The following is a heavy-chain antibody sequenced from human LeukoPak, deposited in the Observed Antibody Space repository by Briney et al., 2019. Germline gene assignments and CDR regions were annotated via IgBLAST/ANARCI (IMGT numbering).Heavy chain of an antibody. CDR1: GYTFTGYY. J-gene: IGHJ4*02. D-gene: IGHD3-22*01. Sequence: ASVKVSCKASGYTFTGYYIHWVRQAPGQGLEWMGWINPNSGDTHYAQKLQGRVTMTRDTSISTASMQLSRLRSDDTAVYFCARDPNYDTSGYYYGGDGVDYWGQGTLVTVSS. V-gene: IGHV1-2*02. CDR3: ARDPNYDTSGYYYGGDGVDY. CDR2: INPNSGDT.